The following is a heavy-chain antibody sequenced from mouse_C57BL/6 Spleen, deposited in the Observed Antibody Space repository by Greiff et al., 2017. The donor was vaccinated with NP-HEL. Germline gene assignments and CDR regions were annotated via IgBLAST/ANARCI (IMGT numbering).Heavy chain of an antibody. Sequence: QVQLQQSGAELVRPGASVTLSCKASGYTFTDYEMHWVKQTPVHGLEWIGAIDPETGGTAYNQKFKGKAILTADKSSSTAYMELRSLTSEDSAVYYCTRRVPRYFDVWGTGTTVTVSS. CDR1: GYTFTDYE. J-gene: IGHJ1*03. CDR3: TRRVPRYFDV. D-gene: IGHD5-1*01. V-gene: IGHV1-15*01. CDR2: IDPETGGT.